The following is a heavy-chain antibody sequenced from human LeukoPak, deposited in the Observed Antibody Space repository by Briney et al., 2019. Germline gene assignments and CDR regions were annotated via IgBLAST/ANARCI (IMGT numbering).Heavy chain of an antibody. CDR2: ITNGGSTI. J-gene: IGHJ6*02. CDR1: GFTFSDYN. D-gene: IGHD3-9*01. Sequence: GGSLRLSCAASGFTFSDYNMNWVRQAPGKGLEWVSYITNGGSTIHHADSVKGRFTIPRDNAKKTLCLQMNSLRAEDTAVYYCARSIGLTGGGVDVWGQGTTVTVSS. CDR3: ARSIGLTGGGVDV. V-gene: IGHV3-11*01.